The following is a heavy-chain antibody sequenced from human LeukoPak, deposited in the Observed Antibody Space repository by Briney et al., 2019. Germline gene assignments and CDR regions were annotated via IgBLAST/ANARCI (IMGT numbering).Heavy chain of an antibody. CDR1: GYTFTSYY. Sequence: GASVKVSCKASGYTFTSYYMHWVRHAPGQGLELMGIINPSGGSTSYAQKFQGRVTMTRDTSTSTVYMELSSLRSEDTAVYYCARDGYDILTGYYNHYYYGMDVWGQGTTVTVSS. J-gene: IGHJ6*02. CDR3: ARDGYDILTGYYNHYYYGMDV. V-gene: IGHV1-46*03. D-gene: IGHD3-9*01. CDR2: INPSGGST.